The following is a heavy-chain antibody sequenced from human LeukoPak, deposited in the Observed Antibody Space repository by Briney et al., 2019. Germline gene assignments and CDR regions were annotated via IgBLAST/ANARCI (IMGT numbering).Heavy chain of an antibody. J-gene: IGHJ3*02. CDR2: IIPILGIA. V-gene: IGHV1-69*02. D-gene: IGHD2-21*02. CDR1: GYTFTSYY. Sequence: GASVKVSCKASGYTFTSYYMHWVRQAPGQGLEWMGRIIPILGIANYAQKFQGRVTITADKSTSTAYMELSSLRSEDTAVYYCARLDAYCGGDCFYAFDIWGQGTMVTVSS. CDR3: ARLDAYCGGDCFYAFDI.